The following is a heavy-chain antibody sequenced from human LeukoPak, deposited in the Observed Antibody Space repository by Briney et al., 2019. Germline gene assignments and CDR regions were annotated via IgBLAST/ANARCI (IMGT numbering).Heavy chain of an antibody. J-gene: IGHJ4*02. CDR1: GFTFSSYA. CDR3: AFGEERWSGDY. Sequence: GGSLRLSCAASGFTFSSYAMHWVRQAPGKGLEWVAVISYDGSNKYYADSVKGRFTISRDNSKNTLYLQMNSLRAEDTAVYYCAFGEERWSGDYWGQGTLVTVSS. D-gene: IGHD3-10*01. CDR2: ISYDGSNK. V-gene: IGHV3-30*04.